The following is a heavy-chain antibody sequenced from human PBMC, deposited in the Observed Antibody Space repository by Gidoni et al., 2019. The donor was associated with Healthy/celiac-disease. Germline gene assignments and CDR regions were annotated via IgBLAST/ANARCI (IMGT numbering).Heavy chain of an antibody. J-gene: IGHJ4*02. V-gene: IGHV4-31*03. D-gene: IGHD3-22*01. CDR1: GCSISSGGYY. Sequence: QVQLQESGTGLVKPAQTLSLTYTVSGCSISSGGYYWSWIRQHPGKGREWIGYIYYSGSTYYNSLKSRVTISVDTSKNQFSLKLSSVTAADTAVYYCARDSSGYPYYWGQGTLVTVSS. CDR2: IYYSGST. CDR3: ARDSSGYPYY.